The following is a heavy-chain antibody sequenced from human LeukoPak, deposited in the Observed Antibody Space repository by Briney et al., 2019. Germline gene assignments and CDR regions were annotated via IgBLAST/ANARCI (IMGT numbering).Heavy chain of an antibody. D-gene: IGHD1-26*01. CDR3: ARGRAACGKKSFDY. CDR2: INHSGST. J-gene: IGHJ4*02. Sequence: SETLSLTCAVYGGSFSGYYWSWIRQPPGKGLEWIGEINHSGSTNYNPSLKSRVTISVDTSKNQFSLKLSSVTAADTAVYYCARGRAACGKKSFDYWGQGTLVTVSS. CDR1: GGSFSGYY. V-gene: IGHV4-34*01.